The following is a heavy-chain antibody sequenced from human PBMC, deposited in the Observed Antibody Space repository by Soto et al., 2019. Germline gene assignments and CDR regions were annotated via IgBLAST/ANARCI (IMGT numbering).Heavy chain of an antibody. J-gene: IGHJ4*02. Sequence: QLQLQESGSGLVKPSQTLSLTCAVSGGSISSGGYSWSWIRQPPGKGLEWIGYIYHSGSTYYNPSRTGRVPISVDRSKTQFSLKLSSVTAAATAVYYCARAGGLGAVAVDSWGQGTLVTVSS. CDR1: GGSISSGGYS. CDR2: IYHSGST. CDR3: ARAGGLGAVAVDS. D-gene: IGHD6-19*01. V-gene: IGHV4-30-2*01.